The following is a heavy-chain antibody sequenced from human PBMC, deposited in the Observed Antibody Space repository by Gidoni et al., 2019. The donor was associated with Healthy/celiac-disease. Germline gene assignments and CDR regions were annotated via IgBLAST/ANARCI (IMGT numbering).Heavy chain of an antibody. V-gene: IGHV3-33*01. J-gene: IGHJ6*03. CDR3: ARGDYYMDV. CDR1: GFPFSSYG. CDR2: IWYDGSNK. Sequence: QVQLVESGGCVVQPGRSLRLSCAASGFPFSSYGMHWVRQAPGKGLEWVAVIWYDGSNKYYADSVKGRFTISRDNSKNTLYLQMNSLRAEDTAVYYCARGDYYMDVWGKGTTVTVSS.